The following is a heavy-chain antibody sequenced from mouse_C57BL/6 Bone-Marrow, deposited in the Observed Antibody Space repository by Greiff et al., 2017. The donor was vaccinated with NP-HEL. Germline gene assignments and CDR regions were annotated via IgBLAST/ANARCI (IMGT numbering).Heavy chain of an antibody. Sequence: EVKLVESGGGLVQPGGSLKLSCAASGFTFSDYYMYWVRQTPEKRLEWVAYISNGGGSTYYPDTVKGRFTISRDNAKNTLYLQMSRLKSEDTAMYYCARQALITTVDAMDYWGQGTSVTVSS. V-gene: IGHV5-12*01. CDR1: GFTFSDYY. CDR2: ISNGGGST. CDR3: ARQALITTVDAMDY. D-gene: IGHD1-1*01. J-gene: IGHJ4*01.